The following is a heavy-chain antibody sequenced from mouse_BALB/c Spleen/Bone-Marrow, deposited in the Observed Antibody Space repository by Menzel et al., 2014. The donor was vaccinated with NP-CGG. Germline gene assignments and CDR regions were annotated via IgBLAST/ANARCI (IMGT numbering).Heavy chain of an antibody. J-gene: IGHJ2*01. D-gene: IGHD2-4*01. CDR1: GFSLTSYG. CDR2: IWAGGST. Sequence: QVQLQQPGPGLVAPSQSLSITCTVSGFSLTSYGVHWVRQPPGKGLEWLGVIWAGGSTNYNSDLMFRLSISKDNSKSQVFLKMNSLQTDDTAVYYCAREGPTMITTDFDYWGQCTTLTVSS. CDR3: AREGPTMITTDFDY. V-gene: IGHV2-9*02.